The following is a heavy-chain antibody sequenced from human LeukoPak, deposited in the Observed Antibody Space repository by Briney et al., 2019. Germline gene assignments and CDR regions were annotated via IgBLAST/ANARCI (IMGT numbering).Heavy chain of an antibody. D-gene: IGHD5-18*01. CDR3: AREGGYSYGDAPLHFDY. J-gene: IGHJ4*02. V-gene: IGHV4-61*02. Sequence: SSETLSLTCTVSGGSISSGSYYWSWIRRPAGKGLEWIGRIDTSGSTNYNPSLKSRVTISVDTSKNQFSLKLTSVTAADPAVFYCAREGGYSYGDAPLHFDYWGQGTLVNVPS. CDR1: GGSISSGSYY. CDR2: IDTSGST.